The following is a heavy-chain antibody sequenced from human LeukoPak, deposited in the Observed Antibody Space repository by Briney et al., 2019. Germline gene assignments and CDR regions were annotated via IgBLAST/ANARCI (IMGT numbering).Heavy chain of an antibody. Sequence: PGGSLRLSCAASGFTFSSYGMHWVRQAPGKGLEWVAFIRYDGSNKYYADSVKGRFTISRDNSKNTLYLQMNSLRAEDTAVYYCAKDARYCSSTSCYAHYYYYYMDVWGKGTTVTISS. CDR1: GFTFSSYG. V-gene: IGHV3-30*02. D-gene: IGHD2-2*01. CDR3: AKDARYCSSTSCYAHYYYYYMDV. J-gene: IGHJ6*03. CDR2: IRYDGSNK.